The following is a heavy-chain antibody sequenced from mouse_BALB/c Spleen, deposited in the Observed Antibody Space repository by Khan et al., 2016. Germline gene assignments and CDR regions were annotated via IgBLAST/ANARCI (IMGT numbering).Heavy chain of an antibody. Sequence: VQLQQSGAELVKPGASVKFSFTASCFNIPYTYMHWVKQRPEQGLEWIGRIDPANVNTKYDPKFQGKATITADTSSNTAYLQLSSLTSEDTAVYYCTREGYYPYWGQGTTLTVSS. V-gene: IGHV14-3*02. CDR2: IDPANVNT. CDR3: TREGYYPY. D-gene: IGHD2-3*01. CDR1: CFNIPYTY. J-gene: IGHJ2*01.